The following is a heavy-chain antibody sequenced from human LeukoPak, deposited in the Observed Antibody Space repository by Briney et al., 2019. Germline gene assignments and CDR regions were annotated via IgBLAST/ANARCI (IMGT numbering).Heavy chain of an antibody. CDR3: ARAHYDILTGYDDAFDI. D-gene: IGHD3-9*01. CDR1: GYTFTSYD. V-gene: IGHV1-8*01. J-gene: IGHJ3*02. CDR2: MNPNSGNT. Sequence: GASVKVSCKASGYTFTSYDINWVRQATAQGLEWMGWMNPNSGNTGYAQKFQGRVTMTRNTSISTAYMELSSLRSEDTAVYYCARAHYDILTGYDDAFDIWGQGTMVTVSS.